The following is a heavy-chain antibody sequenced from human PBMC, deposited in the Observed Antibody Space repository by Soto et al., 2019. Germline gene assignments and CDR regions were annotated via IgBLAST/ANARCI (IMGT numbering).Heavy chain of an antibody. CDR1: GGSISSYY. V-gene: IGHV4-59*01. CDR2: IYYSGST. CDR3: AREYSAREYSSSSTGWFDP. Sequence: QVQLQESGPGLVKPSETLSLTCTVSGGSISSYYWSWIRQPPGKGLEWIGYIYYSGSTNYNPSLKSRVTISVDTSKNQFSLKLSSVTAADTAVYYCAREYSAREYSSSSTGWFDPWGQGTPVTVSS. D-gene: IGHD6-13*01. J-gene: IGHJ5*02.